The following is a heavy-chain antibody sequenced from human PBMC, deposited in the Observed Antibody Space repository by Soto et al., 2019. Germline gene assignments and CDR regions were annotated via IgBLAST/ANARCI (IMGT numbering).Heavy chain of an antibody. V-gene: IGHV4-4*07. J-gene: IGHJ4*02. CDR1: GVSVRSYT. D-gene: IGHD2-21*02. Sequence: SETLSLTCIVSGVSVRSYTWSWVRQPANKGLEWIGRVFSSLSVTYNPSLKSRVTITMDTPENRISLKLDSVTAADAGVYYCARDGMTTGDTWGPGTAVTVS. CDR3: ARDGMTTGDT. CDR2: VFSSLSV.